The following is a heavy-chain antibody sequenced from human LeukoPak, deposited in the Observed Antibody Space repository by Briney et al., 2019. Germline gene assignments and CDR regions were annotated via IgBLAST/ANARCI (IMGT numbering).Heavy chain of an antibody. D-gene: IGHD3-22*01. V-gene: IGHV3-33*03. CDR1: GFIFSNYG. CDR3: AANYYDSSGYLMA. CDR2: IWSDGSDK. J-gene: IGHJ5*02. Sequence: HPGRSLRLSCAASGFIFSNYGMHWVRQAPGKGLEWVAVIWSDGSDKYYADSVRGRSTISRDNSKNTLYLQMNSLRAEDTAVYYCAANYYDSSGYLMAWGQGTLVTVSS.